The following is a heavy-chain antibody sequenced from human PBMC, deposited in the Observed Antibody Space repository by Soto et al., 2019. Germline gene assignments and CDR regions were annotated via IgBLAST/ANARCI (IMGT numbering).Heavy chain of an antibody. J-gene: IGHJ5*02. CDR3: ARLGAYYQSLDP. D-gene: IGHD2-21*01. V-gene: IGHV4-59*08. Sequence: PSELMCVRWSVAGGSCVDIGGSWIRQPPGKGLEWVGYIYYGGTTSYNPSLKSRVTISLETSKSQFSLRLSSVTAADTAVYYCARLGAYYQSLDPWGPRPLLTVSS. CDR1: GGSCVDIG. CDR2: IYYGGTT.